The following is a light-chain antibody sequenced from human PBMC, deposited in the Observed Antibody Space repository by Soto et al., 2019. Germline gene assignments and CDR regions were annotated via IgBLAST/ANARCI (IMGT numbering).Light chain of an antibody. CDR1: SSDVGAYDY. Sequence: QSALTQPASVSGSPGQSITISCTGTSSDVGAYDYVSWYQQHPDKAPKLMIYEVSNRPSGVSNRFSGSKSVNTATLTISGLQAEDEADYYCSSYTSSSTRVFGTGTKVPLL. V-gene: IGLV2-14*03. CDR2: EVS. J-gene: IGLJ1*01. CDR3: SSYTSSSTRV.